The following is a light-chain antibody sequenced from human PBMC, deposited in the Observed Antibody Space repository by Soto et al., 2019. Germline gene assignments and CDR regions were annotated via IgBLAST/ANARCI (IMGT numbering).Light chain of an antibody. Sequence: EIVMTQSPATLSVSPGERATVSCRASQSVGKNLAWYQQKPGQAPRLLIYGASTRATGIPDRFSGSGSGTEFTLTISSMQSEDFAVYYCQQYNYWPPLYTFGQGTKLVIK. CDR3: QQYNYWPPLYT. CDR2: GAS. V-gene: IGKV3-15*01. CDR1: QSVGKN. J-gene: IGKJ2*01.